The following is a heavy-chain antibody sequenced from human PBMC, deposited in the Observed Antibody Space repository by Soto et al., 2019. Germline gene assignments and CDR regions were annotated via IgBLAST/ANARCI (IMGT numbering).Heavy chain of an antibody. D-gene: IGHD2-2*02. CDR3: ARGRLSCSSTSCYIPQAYYYYGMDV. Sequence: ASVKVSCKASGYTFTSYAMHWVRQAPGQRLEWMGWINAGNGNTKYSQKFQGRVTITRDTSASTAYMELSSLRSEDTAVYYCARGRLSCSSTSCYIPQAYYYYGMDVWGQGTTVTVSS. V-gene: IGHV1-3*01. CDR2: INAGNGNT. CDR1: GYTFTSYA. J-gene: IGHJ6*02.